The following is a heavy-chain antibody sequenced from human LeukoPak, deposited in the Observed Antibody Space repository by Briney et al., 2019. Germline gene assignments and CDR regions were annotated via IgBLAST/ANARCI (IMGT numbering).Heavy chain of an antibody. CDR2: IIPIFGTA. Sequence: ASVKVSCKASGGTFSSYATSWVRQAPGQGLEWMGGIIPIFGTANYAQKFQGRVTITADESTSTAYMELSSLRSEDTAVYYCARDTGDEGATHHYFDYWGQGTLVTVSS. CDR1: GGTFSSYA. V-gene: IGHV1-69*01. D-gene: IGHD1-26*01. J-gene: IGHJ4*02. CDR3: ARDTGDEGATHHYFDY.